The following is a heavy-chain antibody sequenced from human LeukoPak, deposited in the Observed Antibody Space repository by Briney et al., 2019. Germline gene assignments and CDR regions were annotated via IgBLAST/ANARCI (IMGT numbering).Heavy chain of an antibody. J-gene: IGHJ4*02. CDR2: IYPGDSDT. Sequence: GESLKISCKGSGYSFTSYWIGWVRQMPGKGLEWMGIIYPGDSDTRYSPSFQGQGTISADKSISTAYLQWSSLKASDTAMYYCARRNYYDSSGYYSDYWGQGTLVTVSS. CDR3: ARRNYYDSSGYYSDY. V-gene: IGHV5-51*01. D-gene: IGHD3-22*01. CDR1: GYSFTSYW.